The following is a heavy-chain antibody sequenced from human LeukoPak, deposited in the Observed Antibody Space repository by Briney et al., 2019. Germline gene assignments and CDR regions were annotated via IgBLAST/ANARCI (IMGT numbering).Heavy chain of an antibody. Sequence: GGSLRLSCAASGFTFSSYGMHWVRQAPGKGLEWVAVISYDGSNKYYADSVKGRFTISRDNSKNTLYLQMNSLRAEDTAVYYCAKDWQWLVLVYYFDYWGQGTLVTVSS. CDR1: GFTFSSYG. CDR3: AKDWQWLVLVYYFDY. J-gene: IGHJ4*02. V-gene: IGHV3-30*18. CDR2: ISYDGSNK. D-gene: IGHD6-19*01.